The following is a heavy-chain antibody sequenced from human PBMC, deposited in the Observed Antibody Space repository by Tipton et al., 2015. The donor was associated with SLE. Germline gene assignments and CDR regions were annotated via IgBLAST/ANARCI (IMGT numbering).Heavy chain of an antibody. CDR2: IRLDESDK. V-gene: IGHV3-30*02. J-gene: IGHJ4*02. CDR1: GSTFSDNG. CDR3: AQDNPVLNY. Sequence: SLRLSCAASGSTFSDNGIHWVRQAPGKGLEWLAFIRLDESDKFYQESVKGRFTISRDTSKNTVYLQMNSLRPEDTAVYYCAQDNPVLNYWGQGTLVTVSS.